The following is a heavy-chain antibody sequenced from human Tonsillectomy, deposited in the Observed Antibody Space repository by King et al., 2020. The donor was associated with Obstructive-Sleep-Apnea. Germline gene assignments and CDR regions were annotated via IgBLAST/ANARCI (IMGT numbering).Heavy chain of an antibody. CDR2: IYHSGST. D-gene: IGHD3-22*01. Sequence: QLQESGPGLVKPSETLSLTCTVSGYSISSGYYWGWIRQPPGKGLEWIGSIYHSGSTYYNPSLTSRVTISVDTSKNQFSLKLSSVTAADTAVYYCARDYYFDSSGYYVDYWGQGTLVTVSS. CDR1: GYSISSGYY. V-gene: IGHV4-38-2*02. CDR3: ARDYYFDSSGYYVDY. J-gene: IGHJ4*02.